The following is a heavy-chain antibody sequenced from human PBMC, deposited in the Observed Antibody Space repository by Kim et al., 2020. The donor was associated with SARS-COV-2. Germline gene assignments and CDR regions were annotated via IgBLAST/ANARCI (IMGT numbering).Heavy chain of an antibody. Sequence: GGSLRLSCAASGLTVINSYLSWVRQAPGKGLEWVSVIYGGGKTYYPDSVKGRFTISRDNSKNTLYLHMNNLRPEDTAVYYCARSQVVAAGRDMDVWGQGTTVSVSS. CDR2: IYGGGKT. CDR1: GLTVINSY. D-gene: IGHD2-15*01. V-gene: IGHV3-53*01. J-gene: IGHJ6*02. CDR3: ARSQVVAAGRDMDV.